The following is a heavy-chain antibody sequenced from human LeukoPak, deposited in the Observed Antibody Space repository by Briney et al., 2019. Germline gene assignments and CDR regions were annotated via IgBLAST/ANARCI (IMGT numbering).Heavy chain of an antibody. V-gene: IGHV1-69*04. Sequence: GASVKVSCKASGGTFSSYAISWVRQAPGQGLEWMGRIIPILGIANYAQKFQGRVTITADKSTSTAYMELSSLRSEDTAVYYCARSERTREDEPWGQGTLVTVSS. CDR2: IIPILGIA. CDR1: GGTFSSYA. J-gene: IGHJ5*02. CDR3: ARSERTREDEP. D-gene: IGHD1-1*01.